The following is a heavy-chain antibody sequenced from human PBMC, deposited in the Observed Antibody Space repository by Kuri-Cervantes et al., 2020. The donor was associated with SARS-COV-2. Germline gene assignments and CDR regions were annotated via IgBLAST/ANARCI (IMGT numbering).Heavy chain of an antibody. CDR2: IYSGGST. Sequence: GESLKISCAASGFTFSYYGMHWVRQAPGKGLEWVSIIYSGGSTYYADSVKGRFTISRDNSKNTLYLQMNSLRAEDTAVYYCAKDYGSRGLVATLDYWGQGTLVTVSS. V-gene: IGHV3-NL1*01. J-gene: IGHJ4*02. CDR3: AKDYGSRGLVATLDY. D-gene: IGHD5-12*01. CDR1: GFTFSYYG.